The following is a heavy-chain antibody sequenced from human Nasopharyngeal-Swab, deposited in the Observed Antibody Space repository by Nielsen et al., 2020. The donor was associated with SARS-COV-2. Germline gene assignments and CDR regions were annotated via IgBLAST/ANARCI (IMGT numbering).Heavy chain of an antibody. D-gene: IGHD6-13*01. Sequence: VRQMPGKGLEWMGMIDPSDSYTNYSPSFQGHVTISADKSISTAYLQWSSLKASDTAMYYCARAIIAAAGSYYYYGMDVWGQGTTVTVSS. V-gene: IGHV5-10-1*01. J-gene: IGHJ6*02. CDR2: IDPSDSYT. CDR3: ARAIIAAAGSYYYYGMDV.